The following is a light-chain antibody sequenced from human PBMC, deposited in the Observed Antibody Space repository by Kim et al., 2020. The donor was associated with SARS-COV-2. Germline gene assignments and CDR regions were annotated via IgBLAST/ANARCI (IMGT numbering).Light chain of an antibody. J-gene: IGLJ3*02. V-gene: IGLV3-1*01. CDR1: KLGDKY. CDR2: QDS. Sequence: VSPGQTASITCSGDKLGDKYACWYQQKPGQSPVLVIYQDSKRPSGIPERFSGSNSGNTATLTISGTQAMDEADYYCQAWDSSTKVFGGGTKLTVL. CDR3: QAWDSSTKV.